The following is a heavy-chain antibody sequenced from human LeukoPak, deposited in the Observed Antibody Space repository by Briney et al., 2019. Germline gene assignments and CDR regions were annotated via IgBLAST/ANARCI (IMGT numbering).Heavy chain of an antibody. CDR1: GGSISSGGYY. J-gene: IGHJ4*02. Sequence: SETLSLTCTVSGGSISSGGYYWSWIRQHPGKGLEWIGYIYYSGSTYYNPSLKSRVTISVDTSKNQFYLKLSSVTAADTAVYYCERGLVDYYDSSRPAGPLDYWGQGNLVSVSS. CDR3: ERGLVDYYDSSRPAGPLDY. CDR2: IYYSGST. D-gene: IGHD3-22*01. V-gene: IGHV4-31*03.